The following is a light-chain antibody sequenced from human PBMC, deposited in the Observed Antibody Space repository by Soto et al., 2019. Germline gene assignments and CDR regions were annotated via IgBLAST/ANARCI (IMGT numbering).Light chain of an antibody. J-gene: IGKJ1*01. V-gene: IGKV1-5*03. CDR1: QTISSW. CDR2: KAS. Sequence: DIQMPQSPANLYGSLGYRVTITCPASQTISSWLAWYQQKPGKAPKLLIYKASTLKSGVPSRCSGSGSGTEFTLTISSLQPDDFATYYCQHYNSYSEAFGQGTKVEIK. CDR3: QHYNSYSEA.